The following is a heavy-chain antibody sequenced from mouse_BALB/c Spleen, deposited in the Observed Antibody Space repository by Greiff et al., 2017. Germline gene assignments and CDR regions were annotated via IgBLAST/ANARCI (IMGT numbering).Heavy chain of an antibody. V-gene: IGHV7-3*02. CDR1: GFTFTDYY. J-gene: IGHJ4*01. Sequence: EVKLVESGGGLVQPGGSLRLSCATSGFTFTDYYMSWVRQPPGKALEWLGFIRNKANGYTTEYSASVKGRFTISRDNSQSILYLQMNTLRAEDSATYYGARDMSYYAMDYWGQGTSVTVSS. CDR3: ARDMSYYAMDY. CDR2: IRNKANGYTT.